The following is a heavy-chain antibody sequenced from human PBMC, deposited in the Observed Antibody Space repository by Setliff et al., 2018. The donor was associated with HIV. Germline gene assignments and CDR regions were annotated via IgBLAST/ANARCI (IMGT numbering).Heavy chain of an antibody. Sequence: SETLSLTCTVSGGSISSHYWGWIRQPPGKGLEWIGYIYYSGSTNYNPSLKSRVTISVDTSKNQFSLKLNSITATDTAIYFCARVRDPNWNYDMDVWGQGTTVTVSS. CDR3: ARVRDPNWNYDMDV. V-gene: IGHV4-59*11. D-gene: IGHD1-1*01. CDR2: IYYSGST. CDR1: GGSISSHY. J-gene: IGHJ6*03.